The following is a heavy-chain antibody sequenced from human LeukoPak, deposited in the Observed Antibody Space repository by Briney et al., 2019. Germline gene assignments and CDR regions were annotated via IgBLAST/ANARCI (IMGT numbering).Heavy chain of an antibody. CDR3: ARDRGSSWYGGRYYYYYYMDV. CDR1: GYTFTSYD. V-gene: IGHV1-2*02. J-gene: IGHJ6*03. Sequence: ASVKVSCKASGYTFTSYDINWVRQATGQGLEWMGWMNPNSGGTNYAQKFQGRVTMTRDTSISTAYMELSRLRSDDTAVYYCARDRGSSWYGGRYYYYYYMDVWGKGTTVTVSS. CDR2: MNPNSGGT. D-gene: IGHD6-13*01.